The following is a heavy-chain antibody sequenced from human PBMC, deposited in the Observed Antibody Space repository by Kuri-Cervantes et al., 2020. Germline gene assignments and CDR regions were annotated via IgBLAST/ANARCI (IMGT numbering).Heavy chain of an antibody. Sequence: SETLSLTCAVSGYSISSGYYWGWIRQPPGKGLEWIGSIYHSGSTYYNPSLKSRVTISVDTSKNQFSLKLSSVTAADTAVYYCARDYLRSGWYGGVGYWGQGTLVTVSS. CDR3: ARDYLRSGWYGGVGY. D-gene: IGHD6-19*01. J-gene: IGHJ4*02. CDR2: IYHSGST. V-gene: IGHV4-38-2*02. CDR1: GYSISSGYY.